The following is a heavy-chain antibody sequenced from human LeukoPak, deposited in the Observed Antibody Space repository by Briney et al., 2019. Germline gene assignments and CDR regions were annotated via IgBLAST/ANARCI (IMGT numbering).Heavy chain of an antibody. V-gene: IGHV1-8*03. CDR1: GYTFTSYD. CDR2: MNLNSGNT. CDR3: VLNYYYDSSGYYASVAFDI. D-gene: IGHD3-22*01. J-gene: IGHJ3*02. Sequence: GASVKVSCKASGYTFTSYDINWVRQATGQGLEWMGWMNLNSGNTGYAQKFQGRVTITRNTSISTAYMELSSLRSEDTSVYYCVLNYYYDSSGYYASVAFDIWGQGTMVTVSS.